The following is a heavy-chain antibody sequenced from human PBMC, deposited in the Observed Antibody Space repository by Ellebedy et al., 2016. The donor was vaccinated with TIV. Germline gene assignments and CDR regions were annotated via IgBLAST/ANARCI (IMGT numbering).Heavy chain of an antibody. J-gene: IGHJ3*02. Sequence: AASVKVSCKASRQPIDGYYIHWVRQAPGQGLVWMGWINPTKGDTGYAQNFRGRVTMTRDMSKNTNYMELGGLKSDDTADYYFATHEQVSAAALDIWGQGTSVIVSS. CDR1: RQPIDGYY. CDR3: ATHEQVSAAALDI. CDR2: INPTKGDT. V-gene: IGHV1-2*02. D-gene: IGHD2/OR15-2a*01.